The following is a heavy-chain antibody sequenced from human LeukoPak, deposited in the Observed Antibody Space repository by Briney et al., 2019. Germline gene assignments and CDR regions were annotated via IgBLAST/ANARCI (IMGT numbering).Heavy chain of an antibody. Sequence: PSETLSLTCTVSGYSNSSGYYWGWFRQTPGRGLEWIASISHSGSPYYNPSLKSRVTISEDLSRNVFSLTLNSVTAADAAVYYCAREGRENIAIGVDWGQGALVTVSS. CDR2: ISHSGSP. V-gene: IGHV4-38-2*02. CDR3: AREGRENIAIGVD. CDR1: GYSNSSGYY. D-gene: IGHD3-16*02. J-gene: IGHJ4*02.